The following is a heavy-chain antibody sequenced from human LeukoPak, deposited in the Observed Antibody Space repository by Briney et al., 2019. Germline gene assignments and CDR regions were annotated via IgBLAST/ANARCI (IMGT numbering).Heavy chain of an antibody. Sequence: GGSLRLSCAASGFTFSTYWMSWVRQAPGKGLEWVANIKQDGSEKYYVDSVKGRFTISRDNAKNSLYLQMSSLRAEDTAMYYCTRDSAGNDYWGQGTLVTVSS. D-gene: IGHD6-13*01. J-gene: IGHJ4*02. CDR1: GFTFSTYW. V-gene: IGHV3-7*01. CDR3: TRDSAGNDY. CDR2: IKQDGSEK.